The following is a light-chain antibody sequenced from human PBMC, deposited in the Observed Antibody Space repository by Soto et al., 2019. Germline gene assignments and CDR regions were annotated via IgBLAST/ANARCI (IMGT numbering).Light chain of an antibody. CDR3: QQYSSYPYT. CDR1: QSIGTW. V-gene: IGKV1-5*03. J-gene: IGKJ2*01. CDR2: KAS. Sequence: DIQMTQSPSTLSASVGDRVTITCRASQSIGTWLAWYQQKPGKAPNLLISKASSLESGVPSRFSGSGSGAEFSLTISSLQPDDFATYYCQQYSSYPYTFGQGTKLDVK.